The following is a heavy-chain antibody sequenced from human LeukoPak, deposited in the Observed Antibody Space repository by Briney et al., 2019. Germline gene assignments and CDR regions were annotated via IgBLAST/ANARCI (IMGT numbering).Heavy chain of an antibody. CDR2: ISYDGNFK. J-gene: IGHJ6*04. V-gene: IGHV3-30*18. Sequence: GGSLRLSCAASGFIFSNYAMHWVRQAPGKGLEWGAVISYDGNFKYYADSVKGRFTISRDTSKNTVHLQVNGLRAEDTGVYYCANYHGSGSHIRGLDVWGKGTTVTVSS. CDR3: ANYHGSGSHIRGLDV. D-gene: IGHD3-10*01. CDR1: GFIFSNYA.